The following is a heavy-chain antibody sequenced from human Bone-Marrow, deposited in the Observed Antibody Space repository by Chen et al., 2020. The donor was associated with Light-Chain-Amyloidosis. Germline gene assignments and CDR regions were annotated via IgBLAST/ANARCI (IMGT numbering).Heavy chain of an antibody. CDR2: ISWNSGVK. CDR1: GFTFDDYA. Sequence: EEHLVESGGGLVQPGRSLRLSCEASGFTFDDYAMHWVRKAPGKGLEWVSGISWNSGVKGYVDSVRGRFTISRDGVKNSLYLQMNSLRPEDTALYYCAKDKGGSMGFGMDVWGQGTTVIVSS. D-gene: IGHD3-10*01. V-gene: IGHV3-9*01. J-gene: IGHJ6*02. CDR3: AKDKGGSMGFGMDV.